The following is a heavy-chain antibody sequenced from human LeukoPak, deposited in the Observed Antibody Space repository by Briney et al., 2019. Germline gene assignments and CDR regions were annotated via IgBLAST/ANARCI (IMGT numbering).Heavy chain of an antibody. Sequence: SETLSLTCAVYGGSFSGYYWSWIRQPPGKGLEWIGYIYYSGSTNYNPSLKSRVTISVDTSKNQFSLKLSSVTAADTAVYYCARLGPYAFDIWGQGTMVTVSS. CDR3: ARLGPYAFDI. J-gene: IGHJ3*02. V-gene: IGHV4-59*08. CDR1: GGSFSGYY. CDR2: IYYSGST.